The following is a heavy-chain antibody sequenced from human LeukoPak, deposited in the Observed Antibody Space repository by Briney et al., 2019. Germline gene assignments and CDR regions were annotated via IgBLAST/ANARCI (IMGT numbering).Heavy chain of an antibody. J-gene: IGHJ4*02. CDR3: AKVYCSSTSCECFDY. V-gene: IGHV3-23*01. D-gene: IGHD2-2*01. CDR2: ISGSGGST. CDR1: GFTFSSYA. Sequence: GGSLRLSCAASGFTFSSYAMSWVRQAAGRGLEWVSAISGSGGSTYYADSVKGRFTISTDNSKNTLYLQMNSLRAEDTAVYYCAKVYCSSTSCECFDYWGQGTLVTVSS.